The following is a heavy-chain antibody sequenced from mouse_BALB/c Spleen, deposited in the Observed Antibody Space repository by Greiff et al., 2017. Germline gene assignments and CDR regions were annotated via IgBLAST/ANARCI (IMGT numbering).Heavy chain of an antibody. CDR1: GFTFSDYY. CDR3: ARDLTVVARGFAY. V-gene: IGHV5-4*02. D-gene: IGHD1-1*01. J-gene: IGHJ3*01. Sequence: EVMLVESGGGLVKPGGSLKLSCAASGFTFSDYYMYWVRQTPEKRLEWVATISDGGSYTYYPDSVKGRFTISRDNAKNNLYLQMSSLKSEDTAMYYCARDLTVVARGFAYWGQGTLVTVSA. CDR2: ISDGGSYT.